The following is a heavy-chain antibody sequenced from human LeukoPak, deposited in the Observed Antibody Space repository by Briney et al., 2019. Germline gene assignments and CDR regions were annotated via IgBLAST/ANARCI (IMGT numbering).Heavy chain of an antibody. CDR1: GFTFSSYG. Sequence: GGSLRLSCAASGFTFSSYGMHWVRQAPGKGLGWVAFIRYDGSNNYYAGYVQGRFTISRDNSKNKLYLQMNSLRAEDTAVYYCEKAFGTTLTHLYGFDYWGQGTRVTVST. V-gene: IGHV3-30*02. CDR3: EKAFGTTLTHLYGFDY. J-gene: IGHJ4*02. CDR2: IRYDGSNN. D-gene: IGHD4-17*01.